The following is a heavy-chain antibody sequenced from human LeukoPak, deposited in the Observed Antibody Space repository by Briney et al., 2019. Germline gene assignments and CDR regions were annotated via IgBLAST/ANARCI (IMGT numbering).Heavy chain of an antibody. Sequence: GGSLRLSCAASGFTFTSYTMNWVRQAPGRGLEWISYIMRTADVTSYADSVEGRFTISRDDAKNSLYLQMDSLRAEDTAVYYCVRDWTYAFDLWGQGTMVTVSS. V-gene: IGHV3-48*01. J-gene: IGHJ3*01. CDR2: IMRTADVT. D-gene: IGHD3/OR15-3a*01. CDR1: GFTFTSYT. CDR3: VRDWTYAFDL.